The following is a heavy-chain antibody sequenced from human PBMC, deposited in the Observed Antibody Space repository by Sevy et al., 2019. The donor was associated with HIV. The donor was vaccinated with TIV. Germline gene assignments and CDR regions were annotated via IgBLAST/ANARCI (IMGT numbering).Heavy chain of an antibody. CDR3: ARDAARVTVPTAGFDS. V-gene: IGHV3-33*01. CDR1: GFTFKSFS. J-gene: IGHJ5*01. CDR2: MWYDGRTE. D-gene: IGHD6-6*01. Sequence: GGSLRLSCVASGFTFKSFSMHWVRQAPGKGLEWVAAMWYDGRTERYADSVQGRFTISRDNSKKTLFLQMNSLRDEDTAIYYCARDAARVTVPTAGFDSWGQGTLVTVSS.